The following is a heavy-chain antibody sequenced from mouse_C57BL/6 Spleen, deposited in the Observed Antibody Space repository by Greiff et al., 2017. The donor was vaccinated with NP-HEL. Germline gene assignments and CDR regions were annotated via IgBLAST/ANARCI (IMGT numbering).Heavy chain of an antibody. V-gene: IGHV1-82*01. J-gene: IGHJ4*01. CDR2: IYPGDGDT. D-gene: IGHD1-1*01. Sequence: VQLQQSGPELVKPGASVKISCKASGYAFSSSWMNWVKQRPGKGLEWIGRIYPGDGDTNYNGKFKGKAKLTADKSSSTAYWQLCSLTSVDSAVYFGAKYGSYAMDYWGHGTSVTVSS. CDR1: GYAFSSSW. CDR3: AKYGSYAMDY.